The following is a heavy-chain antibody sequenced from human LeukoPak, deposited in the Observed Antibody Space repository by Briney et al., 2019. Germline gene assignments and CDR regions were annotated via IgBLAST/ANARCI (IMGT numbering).Heavy chain of an antibody. D-gene: IGHD6-13*01. CDR3: AKGRYSSTRCSDH. CDR2: ISYDGTNK. J-gene: IGHJ4*02. Sequence: GGSLRLSCVASGFTFSNYGMHWVRQAPGKGLEWVAVISYDGTNKYYADSVKGRFTISRDYPKNTLFLQMSSLRAEDTAVYYCAKGRYSSTRCSDHWGQGTLVTVSS. CDR1: GFTFSNYG. V-gene: IGHV3-30*18.